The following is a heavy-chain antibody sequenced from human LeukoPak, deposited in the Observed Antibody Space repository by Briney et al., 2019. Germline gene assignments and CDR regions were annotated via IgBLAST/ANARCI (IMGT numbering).Heavy chain of an antibody. V-gene: IGHV4-61*02. CDR3: ARGGDRFDY. Sequence: PSQTLSLTCTVSGGSISSGSYYWSWIRQPAGKELEWIGRICTSGSTNYNPSLKSRVTISVDTSKNQFSLKLSSVSAADTAVYYCARGGDRFDYWGQGTLVTVSS. CDR2: ICTSGST. CDR1: GGSISSGSYY. J-gene: IGHJ4*02. D-gene: IGHD4-17*01.